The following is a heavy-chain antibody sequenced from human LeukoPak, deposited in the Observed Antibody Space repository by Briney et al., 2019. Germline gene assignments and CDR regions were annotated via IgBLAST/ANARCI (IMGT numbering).Heavy chain of an antibody. V-gene: IGHV3-23*01. D-gene: IGHD5-12*01. CDR3: AKEDTGYDLDY. J-gene: IGHJ4*02. Sequence: GGSLRLSCAASGFTYKSYAMSWVRQAPGKELEWVSGIGGSGRNTYYTGSVKGRFTISRDNSRDTLYLQMNSLRADDTAVYYCAKEDTGYDLDYWGQGTLVTVSS. CDR2: IGGSGRNT. CDR1: GFTYKSYA.